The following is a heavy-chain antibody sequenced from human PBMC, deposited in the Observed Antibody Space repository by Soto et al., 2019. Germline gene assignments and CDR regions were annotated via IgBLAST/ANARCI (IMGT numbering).Heavy chain of an antibody. V-gene: IGHV3-48*02. J-gene: IGHJ4*02. CDR1: GFIFSTYT. CDR2: IGSSSGTI. Sequence: EVQLVESGGGLVQPGGSLRLSCAGSGFIFSTYTMNWVRQAPGKGLEWISSIGSSSGTIYYADSVKGRFTISRDNARNSLSLQVNNLRDEDTAVYYCARGRLDYWGQGTLVTVSS. CDR3: ARGRLDY.